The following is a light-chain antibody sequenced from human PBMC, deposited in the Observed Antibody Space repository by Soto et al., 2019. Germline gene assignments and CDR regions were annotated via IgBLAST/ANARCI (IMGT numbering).Light chain of an antibody. CDR1: QSISSSY. CDR2: GAT. Sequence: EIVLTQSPDTLSLSPGERATLSCRASQSISSSYVAWYHQKPGQAPRFLIYGATGRAAGIPDRFSGSGSGTDFTLTISRLEPEDFAVYYCQQYGSSPLTFGGGTKVEIK. J-gene: IGKJ4*01. V-gene: IGKV3-20*01. CDR3: QQYGSSPLT.